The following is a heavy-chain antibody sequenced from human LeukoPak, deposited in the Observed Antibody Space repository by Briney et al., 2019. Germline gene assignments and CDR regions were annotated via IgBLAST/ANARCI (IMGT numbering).Heavy chain of an antibody. CDR1: GFPFSSYG. Sequence: GRSLRLSCAASGFPFSSYGMHWVRQAPGKGLEWVAFVSFDGSNKYSADSVKGRFTISRDNSKNTLYLQMNSLSVEDTAMYYCAKDRQEGIDYWGQGTLVTVSS. J-gene: IGHJ4*02. V-gene: IGHV3-30*18. CDR2: VSFDGSNK. CDR3: AKDRQEGIDY.